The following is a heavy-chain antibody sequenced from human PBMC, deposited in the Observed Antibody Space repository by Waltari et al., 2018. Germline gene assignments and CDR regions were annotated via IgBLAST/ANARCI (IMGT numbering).Heavy chain of an antibody. Sequence: QVQLVQSGAEVKKPGASVKVSCKASGYTFTSYDINWVRQATGQGLEWMGWMNPNSCNTGYAQKFQGRVNITRNTSISTAYMELSSLRSEDTAVYYCARGLEYSSSSGGAFDIWGQGTMVTVSS. CDR3: ARGLEYSSSSGGAFDI. CDR2: MNPNSCNT. CDR1: GYTFTSYD. J-gene: IGHJ3*02. D-gene: IGHD6-6*01. V-gene: IGHV1-8*03.